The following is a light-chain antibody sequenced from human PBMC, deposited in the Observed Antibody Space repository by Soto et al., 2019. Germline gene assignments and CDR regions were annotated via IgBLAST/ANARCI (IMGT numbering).Light chain of an antibody. CDR1: QSISSW. V-gene: IGKV1-5*01. J-gene: IGKJ3*01. CDR2: DAS. Sequence: DIQMTQSPSTLSASVGDRVTMTCRASQSISSWLAWYQQKPGKAPKLLIYDASSLEGGVPSRFSGSGSGTEFTLTISSLQPDDYANYYCQQYNSYFTFGPGTKVDIK. CDR3: QQYNSYFT.